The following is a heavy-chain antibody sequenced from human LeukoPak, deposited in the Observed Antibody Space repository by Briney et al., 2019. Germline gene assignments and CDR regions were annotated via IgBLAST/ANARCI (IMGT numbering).Heavy chain of an antibody. Sequence: GASVKVSCKASGYTFTGYYMHWVRQAPGQGLEWMGWINPNSGGTNYAQKFQGRVTMTRDTSISTAYMELSRLRSDDTAVYYCARPGASTGYSSGWYSYWGQGTLVTVSS. J-gene: IGHJ4*02. CDR3: ARPGASTGYSSGWYSY. CDR2: INPNSGGT. D-gene: IGHD6-19*01. CDR1: GYTFTGYY. V-gene: IGHV1-2*02.